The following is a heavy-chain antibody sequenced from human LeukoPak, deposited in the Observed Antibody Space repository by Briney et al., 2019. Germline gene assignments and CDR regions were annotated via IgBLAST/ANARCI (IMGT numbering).Heavy chain of an antibody. V-gene: IGHV3-23*01. Sequence: PGGSLRLSCVVSGFTFSSYAMSWVRQAPGKGLEWVSGISGGGGSTYYADSVQGRFTISRDNSKNTLSLQMNSLRAEDTAVYYCAKDVSKPVAATFDYWGQGTLLTVSS. D-gene: IGHD6-19*01. CDR3: AKDVSKPVAATFDY. J-gene: IGHJ4*02. CDR2: ISGGGGST. CDR1: GFTFSSYA.